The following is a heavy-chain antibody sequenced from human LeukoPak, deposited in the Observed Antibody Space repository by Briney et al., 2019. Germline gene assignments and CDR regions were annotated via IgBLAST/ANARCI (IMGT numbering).Heavy chain of an antibody. D-gene: IGHD3-16*02. Sequence: GGSLRLSCAASGFTFDDYAMHWVRQAPGKGLEGVSYMSGGGGDIFYADSVKGRFTISRDNAKNSLYLQMNSLRAEDTAVYYCAKDIVEAGLFFDYWGQGTLVTVSS. CDR1: GFTFDDYA. CDR3: AKDIVEAGLFFDY. CDR2: MSGGGGDI. V-gene: IGHV3-11*01. J-gene: IGHJ4*02.